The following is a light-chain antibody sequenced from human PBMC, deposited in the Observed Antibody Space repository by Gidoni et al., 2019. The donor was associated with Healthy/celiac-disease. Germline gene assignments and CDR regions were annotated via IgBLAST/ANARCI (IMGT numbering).Light chain of an antibody. CDR1: QDIDDD. Sequence: EATLTQSPAFMSATPGDNVNISCKASQDIDDDLNWYQQKPGEAAILLIQDATTLLPGIPPRFSGSEFGTYFTPTINNIASEDAASYFCLQHYNFPRTFGQGTQLEIK. CDR2: DAT. J-gene: IGKJ2*02. V-gene: IGKV5-2*01. CDR3: LQHYNFPRT.